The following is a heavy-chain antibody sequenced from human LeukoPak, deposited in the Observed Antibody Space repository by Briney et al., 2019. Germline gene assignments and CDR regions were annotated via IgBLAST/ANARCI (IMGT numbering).Heavy chain of an antibody. J-gene: IGHJ4*02. D-gene: IGHD6-13*01. CDR3: AKVLQLVGGAFGFDY. CDR2: ISGRGGST. Sequence: GGSLRLSCAASGFTFSSYAMSWVRQAPGKGLEWVSAISGRGGSTYYADSVKGRFTISRDNSKNTLYLQMNSLRAEDTAVYYCAKVLQLVGGAFGFDYWGQGTLVTVSS. V-gene: IGHV3-23*01. CDR1: GFTFSSYA.